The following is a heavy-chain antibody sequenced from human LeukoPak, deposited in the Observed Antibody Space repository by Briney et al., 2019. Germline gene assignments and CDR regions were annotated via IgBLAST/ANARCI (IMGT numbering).Heavy chain of an antibody. CDR3: ARGRPLAAADGGEPPDY. D-gene: IGHD6-13*01. J-gene: IGHJ4*02. CDR2: ISSSSSYI. Sequence: PGGSLRLSCAASGFTFSSYSMNWVRHAPGKGLEWVSSISSSSSYIYYAHSVRGRFTISRDNAKNSLYLQMNSLRAEDTAVYYCARGRPLAAADGGEPPDYWGQGTLVTVSS. CDR1: GFTFSSYS. V-gene: IGHV3-21*01.